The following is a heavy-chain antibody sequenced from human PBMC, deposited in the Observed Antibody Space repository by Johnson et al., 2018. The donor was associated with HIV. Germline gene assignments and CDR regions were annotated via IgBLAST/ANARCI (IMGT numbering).Heavy chain of an antibody. D-gene: IGHD3-3*01. CDR3: ARGDVWSGYPDAFDI. CDR1: GFIFSSYG. Sequence: QVQLVESGGGVVQPGGSLRLSCAASGFIFSSYGMHWVRQAPGKGLEWVAFIRYDGSNKYYADSVKGRFTISRDNSKNTLYLQMNSLRAEDTAVYYCARGDVWSGYPDAFDIWGQGTMVTVSS. J-gene: IGHJ3*02. CDR2: IRYDGSNK. V-gene: IGHV3-30*02.